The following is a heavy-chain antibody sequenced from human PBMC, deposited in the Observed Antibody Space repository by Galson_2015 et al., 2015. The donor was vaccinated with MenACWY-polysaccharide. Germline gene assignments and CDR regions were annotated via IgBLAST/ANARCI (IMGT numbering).Heavy chain of an antibody. CDR1: GFTFSSYA. V-gene: IGHV3-74*01. Sequence: LRLSCAASGFTFSSYAMSWVRQAPGKGLVWVSRINGDGSSTSYADSVKGRFTISRDNAKNTLYLQMNSLRDEDTALYYCARGNTIFGVITHLPDYWGQGTLVTVSS. CDR2: INGDGSST. J-gene: IGHJ4*02. CDR3: ARGNTIFGVITHLPDY. D-gene: IGHD3-3*01.